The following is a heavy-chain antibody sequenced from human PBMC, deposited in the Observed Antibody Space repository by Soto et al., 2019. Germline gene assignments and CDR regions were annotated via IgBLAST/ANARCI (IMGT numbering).Heavy chain of an antibody. CDR3: ARTSRKPGYYYYYGMDV. J-gene: IGHJ6*02. CDR2: IYPGDSDT. Sequence: GESLKISCKGSGYSFPSYWIGWVRQMPGKGLEWMGIIYPGDSDTRYSPSFQGQVTISADKSISTAYRQWSSLKASDTAMYYCARTSRKPGYYYYYGMDVWGQGTTVTVSS. V-gene: IGHV5-51*01. CDR1: GYSFPSYW. D-gene: IGHD6-13*01.